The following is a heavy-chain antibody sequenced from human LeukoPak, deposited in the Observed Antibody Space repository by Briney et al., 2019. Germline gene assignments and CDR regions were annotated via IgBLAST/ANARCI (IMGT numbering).Heavy chain of an antibody. D-gene: IGHD4-23*01. Sequence: GGSLRLSCAASGFTFSSYGMHWIRQAPGKGLEWVAFIRYDGSNKYYADSVKGRFTISRDNSNNTLYLQMNRLRAEDTAVYYCAKERAHYGGNGHDAFYIWGQGTMVTVSS. CDR1: GFTFSSYG. CDR2: IRYDGSNK. CDR3: AKERAHYGGNGHDAFYI. J-gene: IGHJ3*02. V-gene: IGHV3-30*02.